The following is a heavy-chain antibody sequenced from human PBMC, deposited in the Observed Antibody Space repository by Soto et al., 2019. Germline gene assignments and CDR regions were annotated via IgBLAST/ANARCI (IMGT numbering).Heavy chain of an antibody. D-gene: IGHD3-16*01. Sequence: EHLVESGGGVVQPARSLRLSCTGSGFTFSSYAMHWVRLAPGKGLEWVAVVSYDGSIENYADSVRGRFTISRDNSKNTVFLQLNSLRVADTAVYYCAKDLYYYDFSLDDSWGQGTLVTVSS. J-gene: IGHJ5*02. CDR1: GFTFSSYA. CDR3: AKDLYYYDFSLDDS. CDR2: VSYDGSIE. V-gene: IGHV3-30*04.